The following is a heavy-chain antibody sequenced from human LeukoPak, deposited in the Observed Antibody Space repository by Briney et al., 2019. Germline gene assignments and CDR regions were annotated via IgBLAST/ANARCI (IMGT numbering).Heavy chain of an antibody. V-gene: IGHV4-34*01. J-gene: IGHJ3*02. CDR1: GGSYSGYY. D-gene: IGHD6-19*01. Sequence: SETLSLAFAVYGGSYSGYYWSWIRQPPGKGLEWIGEINHSGSTNYNPSLKSRVTMSVDTSKNQFSLKLSSVTAADTAVYYCAREKGIAVAGTPVDIWGQGTMVTVSS. CDR3: AREKGIAVAGTPVDI. CDR2: INHSGST.